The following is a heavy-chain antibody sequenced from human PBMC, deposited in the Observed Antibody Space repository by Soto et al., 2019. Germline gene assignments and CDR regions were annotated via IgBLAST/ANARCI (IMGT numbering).Heavy chain of an antibody. CDR3: ASRIAARPADY. D-gene: IGHD6-6*01. V-gene: IGHV4-39*01. Sequence: SETLSLTCTVSGGSISSSSYYWGWIRQPPGKGLEWIGSIYYSGSTYYNPSLKSRVTISVDTSKNQFSLKLSSVTAADTAVYYCASRIAARPADYWGQGTLVTVSS. CDR2: IYYSGST. J-gene: IGHJ4*02. CDR1: GGSISSSSYY.